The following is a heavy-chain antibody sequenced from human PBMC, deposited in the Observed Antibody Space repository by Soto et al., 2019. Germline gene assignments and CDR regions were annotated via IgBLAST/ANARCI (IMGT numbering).Heavy chain of an antibody. CDR1: GFTFSSYA. CDR2: ISGSGGST. CDR3: AANKFLEWLSTPFDY. V-gene: IGHV3-23*01. Sequence: GGSLRLSCAASGFTFSSYAMSWVRQAPGKGLEWVSAISGSGGSTYYADSVKGRFTISRDNSKNTLYLQMNSLRAEDTAVYYCAANKFLEWLSTPFDYWGQGTLVTVSS. D-gene: IGHD3-3*01. J-gene: IGHJ4*02.